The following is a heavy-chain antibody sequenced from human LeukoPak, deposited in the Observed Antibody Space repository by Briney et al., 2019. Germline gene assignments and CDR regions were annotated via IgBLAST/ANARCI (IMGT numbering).Heavy chain of an antibody. Sequence: GGSLRLSCAASGFTFSSYGMHWVRQAPGKGLEWVAVISYDGSNKYYADSVKGRFTISRDNSKNTLYLQMNSLRAEDTAVYYCATQIAVAGQYYFDYWGQGTLVTVSS. CDR2: ISYDGSNK. D-gene: IGHD6-19*01. CDR3: ATQIAVAGQYYFDY. CDR1: GFTFSSYG. V-gene: IGHV3-30*03. J-gene: IGHJ4*02.